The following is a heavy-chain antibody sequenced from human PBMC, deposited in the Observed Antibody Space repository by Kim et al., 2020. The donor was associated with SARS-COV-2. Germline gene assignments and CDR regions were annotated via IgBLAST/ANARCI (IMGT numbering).Heavy chain of an antibody. CDR3: ATPLREDYGASYFDY. J-gene: IGHJ4*02. D-gene: IGHD4-17*01. CDR2: ISSSSSYI. CDR1: GFTFSSYS. Sequence: GGSLRLSCAASGFTFSSYSMNWVRQAPGKGLEWVSSISSSSSYIYYADSVKGRFTISRDNAKNSLYLQMNSLRAEDTAVYYCATPLREDYGASYFDYWGQRTLVSVSS. V-gene: IGHV3-21*01.